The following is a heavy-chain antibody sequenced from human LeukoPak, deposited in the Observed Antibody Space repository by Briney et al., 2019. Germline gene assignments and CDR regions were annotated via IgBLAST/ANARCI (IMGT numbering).Heavy chain of an antibody. CDR2: ITGRAGNR. CDR3: AKDPNGDYIGAFDFQR. CDR1: GFTFSNYS. Sequence: PGGSLRLSCAVSGFTFSNYSMSWVRPAPGRGWEWVSAITGRAGNRFYADSVKGRFTISRDNSRNTLYLQMNSLRGDDTAVYYCAKDPNGDYIGAFDFQRWGQGTQVTVSS. J-gene: IGHJ1*01. D-gene: IGHD4-17*01. V-gene: IGHV3-23*01.